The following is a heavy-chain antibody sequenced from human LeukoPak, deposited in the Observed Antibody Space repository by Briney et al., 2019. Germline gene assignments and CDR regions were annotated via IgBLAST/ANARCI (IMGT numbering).Heavy chain of an antibody. CDR2: IRYDGSNK. CDR1: GFTFSLYG. CDR3: AKDISIKSDGTYFDY. Sequence: GGSLRLSCVASGFTFSLYGMHWVRQAPGKGLEWVTFIRYDGSNKYYADSVKGRFTISRDNSKNTLYLQLSSLRTEDTAAYYCAKDISIKSDGTYFDYGGQGALVTVSS. J-gene: IGHJ4*02. V-gene: IGHV3-30*02. D-gene: IGHD1-26*01.